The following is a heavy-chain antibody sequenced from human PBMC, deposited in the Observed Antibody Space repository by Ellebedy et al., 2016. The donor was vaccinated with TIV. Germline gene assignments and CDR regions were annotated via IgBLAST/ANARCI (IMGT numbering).Heavy chain of an antibody. CDR3: ARGVDTALVEHFQH. CDR2: ISTTTSTI. V-gene: IGHV3-48*04. J-gene: IGHJ1*01. Sequence: GESLKISCAASGFTFSTYTMNSVRPPPGQGLGWVSYISTTTSTIYYADSVRGRFAISRDNAKNSLYLQMNSLRAEDTALYYCARGVDTALVEHFQHWGQGTLVTVSS. D-gene: IGHD5-18*01. CDR1: GFTFSTYT.